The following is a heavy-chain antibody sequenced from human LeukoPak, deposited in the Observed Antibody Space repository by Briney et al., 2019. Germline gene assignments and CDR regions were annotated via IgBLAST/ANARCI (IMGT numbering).Heavy chain of an antibody. CDR3: AKSFTMVRGVIIPFDY. Sequence: GGSLRLSCAASGFTFSSYAMSWVRQAPGKGLEWVSAISGSGGSTYYADSVKGRFTISRDNSKNTLYLQMNSLRAEDTAVYYCAKSFTMVRGVIIPFDYWGQGTLVTVSS. V-gene: IGHV3-23*01. CDR2: ISGSGGST. J-gene: IGHJ4*02. D-gene: IGHD3-10*01. CDR1: GFTFSSYA.